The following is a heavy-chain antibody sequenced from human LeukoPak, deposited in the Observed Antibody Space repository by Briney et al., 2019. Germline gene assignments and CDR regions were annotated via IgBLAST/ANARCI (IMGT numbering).Heavy chain of an antibody. V-gene: IGHV1-69*13. D-gene: IGHD1-26*01. CDR2: IIPIFGTA. J-gene: IGHJ3*01. CDR3: ASRATEPWDL. CDR1: GYTFAAYY. Sequence: ASVKVSCKASGYTFAAYYMYWVRQAPGQGLEWMGGIIPIFGTANYAQKFQGRVTITADESTSTAYMELSSLRSEDTAVYYCASRATEPWDLWGQGTMVTVSS.